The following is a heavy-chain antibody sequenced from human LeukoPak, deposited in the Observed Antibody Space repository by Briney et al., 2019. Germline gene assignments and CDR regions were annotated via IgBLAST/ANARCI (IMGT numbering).Heavy chain of an antibody. J-gene: IGHJ6*02. CDR1: GFTSSSYW. Sequence: PGGSLRLSCAASGFTSSSYWMSWVRQAPGKGLEWVANIKQDGSQKYYVDSVKGRFTISRDNAKNSLSLQMNSLRAEDTAVYYCAKDFPSYSSGPHNYYYYGMDVWGQGTTVTVSS. CDR3: AKDFPSYSSGPHNYYYYGMDV. D-gene: IGHD6-19*01. CDR2: IKQDGSQK. V-gene: IGHV3-7*01.